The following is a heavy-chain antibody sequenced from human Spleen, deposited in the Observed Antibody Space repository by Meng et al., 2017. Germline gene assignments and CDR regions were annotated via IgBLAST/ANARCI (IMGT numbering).Heavy chain of an antibody. CDR3: ARVYGNGSFDI. CDR1: GFTFDDYA. J-gene: IGHJ3*02. V-gene: IGHV3-20*04. D-gene: IGHD1-1*01. CDR2: INWNGGST. Sequence: GESLKISCAASGFTFDDYAMSWVRQAPGKGLEWVSGINWNGGSTGYADSVKGRFTISRDNAKNSLYLQMNSLRAEDTAFYYCARVYGNGSFDIWGQGTMVTVSS.